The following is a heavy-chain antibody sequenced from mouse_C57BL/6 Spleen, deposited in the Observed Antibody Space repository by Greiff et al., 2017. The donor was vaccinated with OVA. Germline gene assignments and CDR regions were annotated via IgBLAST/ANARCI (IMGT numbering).Heavy chain of an antibody. J-gene: IGHJ4*01. Sequence: QVQLKESGAELARPGASVKLSCKASGYTFTSYGISWVKQRTGQGLEWIGEIYPRSGNTYYNEKFKGKATLTADKSSSTAYMELRSLTSEDSAVYFCGGNYDAMDYWGQGTSVTVSS. V-gene: IGHV1-81*01. D-gene: IGHD2-1*01. CDR1: GYTFTSYG. CDR3: GGNYDAMDY. CDR2: IYPRSGNT.